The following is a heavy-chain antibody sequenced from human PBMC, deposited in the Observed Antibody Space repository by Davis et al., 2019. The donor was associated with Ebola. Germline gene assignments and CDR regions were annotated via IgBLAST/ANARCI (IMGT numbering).Heavy chain of an antibody. Sequence: SVNVSCQASGGTFSSYAISWVRQAPRQGLEWVGGIIPIFDTASYAHNFQDRVTITADESRITAYLELSSLRSEDTAVYYCAEDRYYDNSPLYFEPETWGQGTLVTVSS. CDR3: AEDRYYDNSPLYFEPET. D-gene: IGHD3-22*01. J-gene: IGHJ4*02. CDR1: GGTFSSYA. CDR2: IIPIFDTA. V-gene: IGHV1-69*13.